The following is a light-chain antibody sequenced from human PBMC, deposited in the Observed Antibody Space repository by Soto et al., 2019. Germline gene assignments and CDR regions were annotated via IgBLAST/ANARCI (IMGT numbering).Light chain of an antibody. J-gene: IGKJ1*01. V-gene: IGKV3-20*01. CDR1: QTVRNNY. CDR3: QQYIPWT. CDR2: AAS. Sequence: VLTQSPGTLSLSPGERATLSCRASQTVRNNYLAWHQPKPAPAPRLLISAASSRATRITDRFSGGGSGADFTLTIRGLQSEAFAVYYRQQYIPWTFGQGTKVDIK.